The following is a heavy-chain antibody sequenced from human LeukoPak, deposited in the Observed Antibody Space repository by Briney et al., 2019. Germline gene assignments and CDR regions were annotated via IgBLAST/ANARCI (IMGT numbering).Heavy chain of an antibody. CDR3: ARLAPGYGDSDTDY. J-gene: IGHJ4*02. CDR2: IYYSGST. D-gene: IGHD4-17*01. V-gene: IGHV4-59*08. CDR1: GGSISSYY. Sequence: SETLSLTRTVSGGSISSYYWSWIRQPPGKGLQWIGYIYYSGSTNYNPSLKSRVTISVDTSKNQFSLRLSSVTAADTAVYYCARLAPGYGDSDTDYWGQGTLVTVSS.